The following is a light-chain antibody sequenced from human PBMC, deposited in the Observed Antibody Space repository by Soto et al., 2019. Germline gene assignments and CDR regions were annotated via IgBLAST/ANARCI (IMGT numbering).Light chain of an antibody. CDR2: EVV. V-gene: IGLV2-8*01. CDR3: KSYAGSNTYV. Sequence: QSVLTQPPSASGSPGQSVTISCTGTKNDIGVYDFVSWYQHHPGKAPRLIIYEVVQRPSGVPDRFSGSKSSDTASLTVSGLQAADEADYFCKSYAGSNTYVFGSGTKVTVL. CDR1: KNDIGVYDF. J-gene: IGLJ1*01.